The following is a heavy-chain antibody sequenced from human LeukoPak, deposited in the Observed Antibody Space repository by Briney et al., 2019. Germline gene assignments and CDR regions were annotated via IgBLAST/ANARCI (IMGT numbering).Heavy chain of an antibody. CDR3: AKGTYYYGSGSHHFDY. CDR2: ISGSGGST. CDR1: GFTFSSYA. Sequence: PGGSLRLSCAASGFTFSSYAMSWVRQAPGKGLELVSAISGSGGSTYYADSVKGRFTISRDNSKNTLYLQMNGLRAEDTAVYYCAKGTYYYGSGSHHFDYWGQGTLVTVSS. J-gene: IGHJ4*02. D-gene: IGHD3-10*01. V-gene: IGHV3-23*01.